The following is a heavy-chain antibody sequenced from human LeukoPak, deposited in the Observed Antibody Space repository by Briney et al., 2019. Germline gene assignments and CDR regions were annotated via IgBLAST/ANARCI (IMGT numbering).Heavy chain of an antibody. V-gene: IGHV1-46*01. CDR1: GYTFTTYY. J-gene: IGHJ5*02. CDR3: AREWPNTFRFDP. CDR2: INPNSGGT. Sequence: GASVKVSCTASGYTFTTYYIHWVRQAPGQGREWLGIINPNSGGTLYAQKFQGRVTMTRDTSTSTVYMELSSLRSEDTAVYYCAREWPNTFRFDPWGQGTLVTVSS. D-gene: IGHD1/OR15-1a*01.